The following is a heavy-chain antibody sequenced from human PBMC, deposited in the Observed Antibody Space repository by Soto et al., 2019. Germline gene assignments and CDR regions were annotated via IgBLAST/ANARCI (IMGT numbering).Heavy chain of an antibody. CDR2: INYRGNT. J-gene: IGHJ4*02. Sequence: PSETLSLTCAVYGGSFSGYYWSWIRQPPGKGLEWIGGINYRGNTYYNPSLQTRATISLDKSKSQFSLKLNSVTAADSAVYFCARLEGLATISYYFDFWGPGALVTVSS. CDR1: GGSFSGYY. D-gene: IGHD3-9*01. V-gene: IGHV4-34*01. CDR3: ARLEGLATISYYFDF.